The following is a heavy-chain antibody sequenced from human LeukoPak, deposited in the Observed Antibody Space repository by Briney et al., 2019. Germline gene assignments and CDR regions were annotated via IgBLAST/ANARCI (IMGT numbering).Heavy chain of an antibody. D-gene: IGHD3-3*01. J-gene: IGHJ4*02. Sequence: NPSETLSLTCAVSGYSISSGYYWGWIRQPPGKGLEWIGSIYHSGSTYYNPSLKSRVTISVDTSKNQFSLELSSVTAADTAVYYCARRYYDFWSGYCDYWGQGTLVTVSS. CDR3: ARRYYDFWSGYCDY. V-gene: IGHV4-38-2*01. CDR1: GYSISSGYY. CDR2: IYHSGST.